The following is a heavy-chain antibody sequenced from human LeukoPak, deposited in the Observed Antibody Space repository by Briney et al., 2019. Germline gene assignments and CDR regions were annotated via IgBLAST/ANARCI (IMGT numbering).Heavy chain of an antibody. J-gene: IGHJ4*02. Sequence: GGSLRLSCAASGFTFSSYSMNWVRQAPGKGLEWVSSISSSSSYIYYADSVKGRFTISRDNAKNSLYLQMNSLRAEDTAVYYCARVWHSSSWYFDDNWGQGTLVTVSS. V-gene: IGHV3-21*01. CDR1: GFTFSSYS. CDR2: ISSSSSYI. CDR3: ARVWHSSSWYFDDN. D-gene: IGHD6-13*01.